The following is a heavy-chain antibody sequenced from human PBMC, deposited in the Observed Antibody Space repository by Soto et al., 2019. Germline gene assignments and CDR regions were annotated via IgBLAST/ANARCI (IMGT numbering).Heavy chain of an antibody. CDR3: AKTFASRGGWFDP. J-gene: IGHJ5*02. CDR1: GFTFTNFA. V-gene: IGHV3-23*01. Sequence: GSLRLSCAASGFTFTNFAMSWVRQAPGKGLEWVSTIGGSRTNTYYADSVTGRFTISRDNSKNTLFLQMNSLRAEDTAIYYCAKTFASRGGWFDPWGQGTLVTVSS. D-gene: IGHD3-10*01. CDR2: IGGSRTNT.